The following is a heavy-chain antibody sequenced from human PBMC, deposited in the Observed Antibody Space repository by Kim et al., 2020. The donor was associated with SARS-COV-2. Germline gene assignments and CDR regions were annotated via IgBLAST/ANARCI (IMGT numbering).Heavy chain of an antibody. J-gene: IGHJ5*02. D-gene: IGHD3-10*01. CDR2: ISAGNGDT. V-gene: IGHV1-3*01. CDR3: ARDLWFGSFDP. CDR1: GYSFSTHA. Sequence: ASVKVSCKGSGYSFSTHAVHWVRQAPGQRLEWIGWISAGNGDTKYSQNFQDRVTVTRDTSANTDYLELRSLKSEDTAIYYCARDLWFGSFDPWGQGTLVTVSS.